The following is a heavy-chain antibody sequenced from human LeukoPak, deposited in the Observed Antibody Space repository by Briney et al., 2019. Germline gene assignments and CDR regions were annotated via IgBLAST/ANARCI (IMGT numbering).Heavy chain of an antibody. CDR1: GFTFSSYA. Sequence: PGGSLRLSCAASGFTFSSYAMHWVRQAPGKGLEWVAVISYDGSNKYYADSVKGRFTISRDNSKNTLYLQMNSLRAEDTAVYYCARGKPYDTPRYYYYYMDVWGKGTTVTVSS. CDR2: ISYDGSNK. V-gene: IGHV3-30*04. D-gene: IGHD5-12*01. CDR3: ARGKPYDTPRYYYYYMDV. J-gene: IGHJ6*03.